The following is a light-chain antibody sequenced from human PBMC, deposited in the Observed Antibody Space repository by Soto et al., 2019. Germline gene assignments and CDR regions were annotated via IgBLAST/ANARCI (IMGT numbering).Light chain of an antibody. J-gene: IGKJ1*01. CDR2: SAS. Sequence: AIQMTQSPSSLSAFVGDSFTVTCRASQDIKDEVGWYQQKPGKAPRLLIFSASSLQSGVPSRFRGSGTGTDFTLTISGLQAADFATYYCLQHDSYPWTFGQGTKVDIK. CDR3: LQHDSYPWT. CDR1: QDIKDE. V-gene: IGKV1-6*01.